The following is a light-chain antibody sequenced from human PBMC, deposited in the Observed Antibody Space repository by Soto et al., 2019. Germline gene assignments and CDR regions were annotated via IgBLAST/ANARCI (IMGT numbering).Light chain of an antibody. Sequence: DIQVTQSPSTLSASVGDRVTITCRASQSISSYLAWYQQKPGKAPKLLIYKASNLESGVPSRFSGSGSGTEFTLTISSLQRDDFASYYCQQYNSHSPWTFGQGTTVEIK. J-gene: IGKJ1*01. CDR1: QSISSY. V-gene: IGKV1-5*03. CDR2: KAS. CDR3: QQYNSHSPWT.